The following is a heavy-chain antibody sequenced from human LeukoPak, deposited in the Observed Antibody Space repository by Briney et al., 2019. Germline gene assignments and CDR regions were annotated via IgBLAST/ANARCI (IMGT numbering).Heavy chain of an antibody. V-gene: IGHV4-59*08. J-gene: IGHJ4*02. Sequence: SETLSLTCTVSGGSISSYYWSWIRQPPGKGLEWIGYIYYSGSTNYNPSLKSRVTISVDTSKNQFSLKLSSVTAADTAVYYCARIAHGGNALDYWGQGTLVTVSS. D-gene: IGHD4-23*01. CDR2: IYYSGST. CDR1: GGSISSYY. CDR3: ARIAHGGNALDY.